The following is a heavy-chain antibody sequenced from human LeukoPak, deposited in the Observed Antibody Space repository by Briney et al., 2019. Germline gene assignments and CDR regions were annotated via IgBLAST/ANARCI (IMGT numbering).Heavy chain of an antibody. CDR2: INSDGSST. D-gene: IGHD3-22*01. CDR3: ARDDNYYDSSGYFTS. Sequence: PGGALRLSCAASGFTFSSYWMHWVRQAPGKGLVWVSRINSDGSSTSYADSVKGRFTISRDNAKNTLYLQMNSLRAEDTAVYYCARDDNYYDSSGYFTSWGQGTLVTVSS. CDR1: GFTFSSYW. J-gene: IGHJ5*02. V-gene: IGHV3-74*01.